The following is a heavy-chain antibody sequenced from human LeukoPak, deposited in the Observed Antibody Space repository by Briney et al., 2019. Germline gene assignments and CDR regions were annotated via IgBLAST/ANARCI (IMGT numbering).Heavy chain of an antibody. CDR2: INHSGST. Sequence: PSETLSLTCAVYGGSFSGYYWSWLRQPPGKGLEWIGEINHSGSTNYNPSLTSRVTISVDTSKNQFSLKLSSVTAADTAVYYCARGVVVVPAAMGPHFDYWGQGTLVTVSS. J-gene: IGHJ4*02. CDR3: ARGVVVVPAAMGPHFDY. V-gene: IGHV4-34*01. D-gene: IGHD2-2*01. CDR1: GGSFSGYY.